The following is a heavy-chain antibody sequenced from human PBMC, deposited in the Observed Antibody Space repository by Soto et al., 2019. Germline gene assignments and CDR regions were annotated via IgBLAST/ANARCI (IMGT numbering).Heavy chain of an antibody. V-gene: IGHV4-34*01. D-gene: IGHD4-17*01. J-gene: IGHJ4*02. CDR1: GGSFSGYY. Sequence: QVQLQQWGAGLLKPSETLSLTCAVYGGSFSGYYWGWIRQPPGKGLEWIGEINHSVSTNYNPSLKSRVTISVDTSKNQFSLKLSSVTAADTAVYYCARGAFDDYGDYGGFDYWGQGTLVTVSS. CDR2: INHSVST. CDR3: ARGAFDDYGDYGGFDY.